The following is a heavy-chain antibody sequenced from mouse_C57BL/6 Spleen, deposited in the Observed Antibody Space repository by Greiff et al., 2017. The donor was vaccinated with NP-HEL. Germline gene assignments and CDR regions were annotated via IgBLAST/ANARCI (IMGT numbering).Heavy chain of an antibody. CDR1: GYAFTNYL. V-gene: IGHV1-54*01. Sequence: QVHVKQSGAELVRPGTSVKVSCKASGYAFTNYLLEWVKPRPGQGLEGIGVINPGSGGTNSNEKFKGKATLTVDKSSSTSYMQLSSLTSEDSAVYFCARPSQLSYFDYWGQGTTLTVSS. CDR2: INPGSGGT. CDR3: ARPSQLSYFDY. J-gene: IGHJ2*01.